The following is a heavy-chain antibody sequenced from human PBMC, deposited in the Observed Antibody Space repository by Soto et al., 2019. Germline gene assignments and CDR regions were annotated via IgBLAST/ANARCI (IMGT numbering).Heavy chain of an antibody. Sequence: ASVKVSCKAYGYTFSSYGLSWVRQAPGQGLEWMGWISAYSGNTVYTQRFKGRLTMATDTSTGTAYMELRSLRSDDTAVYYCARDFYQSSGYCDYWGQGTLLTVSS. D-gene: IGHD3-22*01. CDR2: ISAYSGNT. V-gene: IGHV1-18*01. J-gene: IGHJ4*02. CDR3: ARDFYQSSGYCDY. CDR1: GYTFSSYG.